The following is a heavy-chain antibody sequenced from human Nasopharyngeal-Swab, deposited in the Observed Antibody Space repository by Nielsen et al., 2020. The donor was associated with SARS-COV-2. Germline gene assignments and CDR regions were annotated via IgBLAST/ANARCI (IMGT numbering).Heavy chain of an antibody. CDR1: GFTFSNSW. V-gene: IGHV3-7*01. CDR3: VNGGSLDF. J-gene: IGHJ4*02. Sequence: GGSLRLSCAASGFTFSNSWMSWVRQAPGKGLEWVANIKQDGREKYYVDSVKGRFTISRENAKNSLYLQMNSLRAEDTGVYYCVNGGSLDFWGQGTLVTVSP. CDR2: IKQDGREK. D-gene: IGHD2-15*01.